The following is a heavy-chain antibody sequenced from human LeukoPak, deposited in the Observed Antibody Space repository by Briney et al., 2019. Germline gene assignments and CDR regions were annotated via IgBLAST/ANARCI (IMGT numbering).Heavy chain of an antibody. D-gene: IGHD5-24*01. Sequence: PGGSLRLSCSASGFTFNNYVLHWVRQAPGKGLEYVLGFKSKTDETFYSEYVKGRFTVSRDKSENTLYLQMNSLRIDDTAVYYCAVEMTTDFDHWGQGTLGTVSS. V-gene: IGHV3-64D*06. CDR1: GFTFNNYV. CDR2: FKSKTDET. CDR3: AVEMTTDFDH. J-gene: IGHJ4*02.